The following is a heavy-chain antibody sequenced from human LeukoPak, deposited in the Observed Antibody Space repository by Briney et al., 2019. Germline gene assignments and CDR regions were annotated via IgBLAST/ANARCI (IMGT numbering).Heavy chain of an antibody. V-gene: IGHV4-59*01. Sequence: SETLSLTCTVSGGSISRYYWSWIRQPPGKGLEWIGYIYYSGSTNYNPSLKSRVTISVDTSKNQFSLKLSSVTAADTAVYYCARENRIQLWGTNWFDPWGQGTLVTVSS. CDR3: ARENRIQLWGTNWFDP. D-gene: IGHD5-18*01. CDR1: GGSISRYY. J-gene: IGHJ5*02. CDR2: IYYSGST.